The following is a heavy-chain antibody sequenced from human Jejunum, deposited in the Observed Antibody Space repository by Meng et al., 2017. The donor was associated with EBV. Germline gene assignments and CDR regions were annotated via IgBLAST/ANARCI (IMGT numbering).Heavy chain of an antibody. CDR1: GASISSSSSY. CDR3: ARQGPSGRTFDY. D-gene: IGHD1-26*01. CDR2: YYNSGST. Sequence: GVEQPSSTLTSTSTVSGASISSSSSYWGWIRQPPGKGLEWIGTYYNSGSTYYNPSLKSRVTISVDTSKNQFSLKLISVTAADTAAYYCARQGPSGRTFDYWGQGTLVTVSS. V-gene: IGHV4-39*01. J-gene: IGHJ4*02.